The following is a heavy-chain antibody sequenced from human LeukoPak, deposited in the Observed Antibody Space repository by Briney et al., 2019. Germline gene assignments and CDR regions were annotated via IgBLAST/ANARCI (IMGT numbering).Heavy chain of an antibody. D-gene: IGHD2-15*01. CDR1: GGSFSGYY. CDR3: ARKSILTSGRQPYDY. J-gene: IGHJ4*02. Sequence: SETLSLTCAVYGGSFSGYYWSWIRQVPGKGPEWIGEIDHSGRTNANSSLRSRVTISVDMSKNQFSLRLNSVTAADTAVYYCARKSILTSGRQPYDYWDQGALVTVSS. CDR2: IDHSGRT. V-gene: IGHV4-34*01.